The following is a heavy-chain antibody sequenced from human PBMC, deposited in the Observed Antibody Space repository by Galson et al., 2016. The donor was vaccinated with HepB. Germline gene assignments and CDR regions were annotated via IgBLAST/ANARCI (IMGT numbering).Heavy chain of an antibody. J-gene: IGHJ4*02. CDR2: IWYDESKK. Sequence: SLRLSCAASGFSFSDFGMRWVRQAPGEGLEWVAVIWYDESKKFYADSVKGRFTISRDISKNMLFLQMDGLRAEDTAVYFCARDLYNVALDYWGQGTLVTVSS. CDR3: ARDLYNVALDY. CDR1: GFSFSDFG. V-gene: IGHV3-33*01. D-gene: IGHD1-14*01.